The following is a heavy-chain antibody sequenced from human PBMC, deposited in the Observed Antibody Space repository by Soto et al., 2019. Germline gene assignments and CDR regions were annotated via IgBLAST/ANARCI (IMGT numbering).Heavy chain of an antibody. J-gene: IGHJ4*02. D-gene: IGHD4-17*01. CDR3: ARAHYGGNRALDY. CDR2: IYTSGST. Sequence: PSATLSLTCPVSGGSISRYCWSWMREPAGKGLEWIGRIYTSGSTNYNPSLKSRVTMSVDTSKNQFSLKLSSVTAADTAVYYCARAHYGGNRALDYWGQGTLVTVSS. V-gene: IGHV4-4*07. CDR1: GGSISRYC.